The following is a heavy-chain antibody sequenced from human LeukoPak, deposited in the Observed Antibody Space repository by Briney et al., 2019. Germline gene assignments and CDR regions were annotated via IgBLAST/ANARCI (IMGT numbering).Heavy chain of an antibody. CDR3: ARDRAGYYYGSGSAYGMDV. D-gene: IGHD3-10*01. CDR1: GFTFSYYS. Sequence: GGSLRLSCAASGFTFSYYSMNWVRQAPGKGLEWVSYISSSSTAIYYADSVKGRFTISRDNAKNSLYLQMNSLRDEDTAVYYCARDRAGYYYGSGSAYGMDVWGQGTTVTVSS. J-gene: IGHJ6*02. V-gene: IGHV3-48*02. CDR2: ISSSSTAI.